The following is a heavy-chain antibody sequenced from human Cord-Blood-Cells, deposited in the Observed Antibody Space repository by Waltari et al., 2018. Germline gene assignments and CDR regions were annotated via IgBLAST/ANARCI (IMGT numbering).Heavy chain of an antibody. J-gene: IGHJ4*02. CDR1: GGSFSGYY. CDR3: ERVAGWQSGPDYCVY. D-gene: IGHD2-15*01. Sequence: QVQLQQWGAGLLKPSETLSLTCAVYGGSFSGYYWSWICQPPGKGLGWIGEINHSERTNYRPSLRRPLTGSVGTSTKQLSLEVSTVAAAEMAVYCRERVAGWQSGPDYCVYWGQATLVTVAS. CDR2: INHSERT. V-gene: IGHV4-34*01.